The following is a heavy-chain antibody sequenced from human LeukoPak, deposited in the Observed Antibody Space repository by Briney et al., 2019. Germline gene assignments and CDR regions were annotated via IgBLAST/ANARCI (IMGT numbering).Heavy chain of an antibody. Sequence: GGSLRLSCAASGFTFSSYAMSWVRQAPGQGLEWMGGIIPIFGTANYAQKFQGRVTITADESTSTAYMELSSLRSEDTAVYYCARTYDFWSGGWFDPWGQGTLVTVSS. V-gene: IGHV1-69*01. CDR3: ARTYDFWSGGWFDP. J-gene: IGHJ5*02. D-gene: IGHD3-3*01. CDR1: GFTFSSYA. CDR2: IIPIFGTA.